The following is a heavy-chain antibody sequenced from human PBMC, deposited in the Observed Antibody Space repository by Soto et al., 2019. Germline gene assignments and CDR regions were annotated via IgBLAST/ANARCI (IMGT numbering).Heavy chain of an antibody. D-gene: IGHD6-19*01. CDR2: INDAGSAT. J-gene: IGHJ4*02. V-gene: IGHV3-74*01. CDR1: GFSFITYW. CDR3: ARDQTVPGPTTFDY. Sequence: GGSLSLSCAASGFSFITYWMDWVLQSPGKGLLWVSRINDAGSATIYADSVRGRFTISRDNAKNTLYLQMNNLRAEDTAVYYCARDQTVPGPTTFDYCGQGTLVTVSS.